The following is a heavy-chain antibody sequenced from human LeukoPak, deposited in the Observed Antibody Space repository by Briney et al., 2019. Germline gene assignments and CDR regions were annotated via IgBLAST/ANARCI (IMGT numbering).Heavy chain of an antibody. CDR1: GGSISGYY. CDR2: IYSSGST. J-gene: IGHJ6*03. V-gene: IGHV4-4*07. Sequence: SETLSLTCTVSGGSISGYYWSWLRQPAGKGLEWLGRIYSSGSTDYNPSLKSRFTLSVDTSNKQSFLRLSSVTAADTAVYYCASLQRFQPMDVWGEGSTVTVSS. D-gene: IGHD3-3*01. CDR3: ASLQRFQPMDV.